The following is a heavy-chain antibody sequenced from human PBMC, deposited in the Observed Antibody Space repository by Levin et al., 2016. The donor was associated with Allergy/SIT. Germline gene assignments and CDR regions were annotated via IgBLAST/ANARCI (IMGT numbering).Heavy chain of an antibody. CDR2: IYYSGST. V-gene: IGHV4-39*01. CDR1: GGSISSSSYY. D-gene: IGHD6-19*01. J-gene: IGHJ4*02. Sequence: SETLSLTCTVSGGSISSSSYYWGWIRQPPGKGLEWIGSIYYSGSTYYNPSLKSRVTISVDTSKNQFSLKLSSVTAADTAVYYCARLEAVAGTRTVDYWGQGTLVTVSS. CDR3: ARLEAVAGTRTVDY.